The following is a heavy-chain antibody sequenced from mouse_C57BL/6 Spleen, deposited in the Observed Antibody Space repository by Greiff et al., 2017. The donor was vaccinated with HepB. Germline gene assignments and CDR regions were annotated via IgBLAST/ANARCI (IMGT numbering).Heavy chain of an antibody. CDR2: IYPGDGDT. CDR1: GYAFSSYW. Sequence: QVQLQQSGAELVKPGASVKISCKASGYAFSSYWMNWVKQRPGKGLEWIGQIYPGDGDTNYNGKFKGKATLTADKSSSTAYMQLSSLTSEDSAVYFCARPYSNPYYYAMDYWGQGTSVTVSS. CDR3: ARPYSNPYYYAMDY. D-gene: IGHD2-5*01. J-gene: IGHJ4*01. V-gene: IGHV1-80*01.